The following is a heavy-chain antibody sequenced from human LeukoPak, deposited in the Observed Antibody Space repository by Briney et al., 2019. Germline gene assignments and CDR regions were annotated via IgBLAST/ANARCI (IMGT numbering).Heavy chain of an antibody. CDR3: AKSGTYFDFDH. D-gene: IGHD2-21*01. CDR1: GLTFSGSW. CDR2: IDRDGGEK. J-gene: IGHJ4*02. V-gene: IGHV3-7*01. Sequence: GGSLRLSCAASGLTFSGSWVSWVRQAPGQGLEWVALIDRDGGEKYYGDSVKGRFTISRDNTKNSLYLQMNSLIPEDTAVYYCAKSGTYFDFDHWGQGTLVTVTS.